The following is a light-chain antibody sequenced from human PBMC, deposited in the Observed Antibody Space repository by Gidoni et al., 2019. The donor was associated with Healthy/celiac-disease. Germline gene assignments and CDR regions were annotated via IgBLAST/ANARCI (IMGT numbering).Light chain of an antibody. CDR1: QSVSSSY. J-gene: IGKJ2*01. Sequence: EIVLTQSPGTLSLSPGERATLPCRASQSVSSSYLAWYQPKPGQAPRLLIYGASSRATGIPDRFSGSGSGTDFTLTISRLEPEDFAVYYCQQYGSSLMYTFGQGTKLEIK. V-gene: IGKV3-20*01. CDR3: QQYGSSLMYT. CDR2: GAS.